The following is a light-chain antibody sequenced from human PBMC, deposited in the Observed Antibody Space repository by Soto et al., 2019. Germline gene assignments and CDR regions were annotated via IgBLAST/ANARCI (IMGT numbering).Light chain of an antibody. CDR1: QSVGSSY. Sequence: EIVLTQSPATLSLSPGERATLSCRASQSVGSSYLAWYQQNPGQAPRRLIFYASNRATGIPVRFSGSGSGTDFTLTISSLEPEDFTVYYCQQHSNWPLTFGGGTKVDIK. V-gene: IGKV3-11*01. CDR2: YAS. CDR3: QQHSNWPLT. J-gene: IGKJ4*01.